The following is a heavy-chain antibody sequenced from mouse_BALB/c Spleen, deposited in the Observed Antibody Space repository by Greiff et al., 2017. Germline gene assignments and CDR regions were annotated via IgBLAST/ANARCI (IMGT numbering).Heavy chain of an antibody. V-gene: IGHV3-6*02. Sequence: EVQLQQSGPGLVKPSQSLSLTCSVTGYSITSGYYWNWIRQFPGNKLEWMGYISYDGSNNYNPSLKNRISITRDTSKNQFFLKLNSVTTEDTATDFCAREGDYYGSSQAWFAYWGQGTLVTVSA. D-gene: IGHD1-1*01. CDR3: AREGDYYGSSQAWFAY. J-gene: IGHJ3*01. CDR1: GYSITSGYY. CDR2: ISYDGSN.